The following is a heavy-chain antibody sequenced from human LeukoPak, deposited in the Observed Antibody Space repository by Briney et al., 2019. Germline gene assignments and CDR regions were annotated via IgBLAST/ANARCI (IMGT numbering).Heavy chain of an antibody. CDR3: ARYCSSTSCYRSAFDI. V-gene: IGHV1-2*02. J-gene: IGHJ3*02. CDR2: INPNSGGT. D-gene: IGHD2-2*02. CDR1: GYTFTGYY. Sequence: GASVKVSCKASGYTFTGYYMHWVRQAPGQGLEWMGWINPNSGGTNYAQKFQGRVTMTRDTSISTAYMELSRLRSDDMAVYYCARYCSSTSCYRSAFDIWGQGTMVTVSS.